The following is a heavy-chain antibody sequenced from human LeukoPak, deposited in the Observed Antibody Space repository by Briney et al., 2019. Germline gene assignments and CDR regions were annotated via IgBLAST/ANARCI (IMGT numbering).Heavy chain of an antibody. D-gene: IGHD6-13*01. Sequence: SAGSLRLSCAASGFTFSSSGMHWVRQAPGKELEWVAFIRYDGNNKYYADSVKGRFTISRDNSKNTLYLQMNSLRAEDTAVYYCAKVDPLGSSSWPFDYWGQGTLVTVSS. CDR1: GFTFSSSG. V-gene: IGHV3-30*02. J-gene: IGHJ4*02. CDR3: AKVDPLGSSSWPFDY. CDR2: IRYDGNNK.